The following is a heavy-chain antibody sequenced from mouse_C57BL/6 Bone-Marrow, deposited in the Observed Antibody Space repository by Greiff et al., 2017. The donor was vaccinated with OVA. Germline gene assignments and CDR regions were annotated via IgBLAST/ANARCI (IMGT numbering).Heavy chain of an antibody. Sequence: QVQLQQPGAELVMPGASVKLSCKASGYTFTSYWMHWVKQRPGQGLEWIGEIDPSDSYTNYNQKFKGKSTLTVDKSSSTAYMQLSSLTSEDSAVYYCARSGYGSSYGYFDYWGQGTTLTVSS. CDR3: ARSGYGSSYGYFDY. CDR1: GYTFTSYW. V-gene: IGHV1-69*01. CDR2: IDPSDSYT. J-gene: IGHJ2*01. D-gene: IGHD1-1*01.